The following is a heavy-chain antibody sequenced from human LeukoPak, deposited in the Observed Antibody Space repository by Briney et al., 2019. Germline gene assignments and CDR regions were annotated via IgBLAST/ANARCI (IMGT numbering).Heavy chain of an antibody. CDR2: IRSKAHGGTT. V-gene: IGHV3-49*04. J-gene: IGHJ4*02. CDR1: GFTFGDYS. CDR3: ARDQVYYDFWSAH. Sequence: PGRSLSLSCTGSGFTFGDYSMNWVRQAPGKGPEWVAFIRSKAHGGTTEYAASVKGRFTFSRDDSRSVAYLQMNNLRTEDTAVYYRARDQVYYDFWSAHWGQGTLVTVSS. D-gene: IGHD3-3*01.